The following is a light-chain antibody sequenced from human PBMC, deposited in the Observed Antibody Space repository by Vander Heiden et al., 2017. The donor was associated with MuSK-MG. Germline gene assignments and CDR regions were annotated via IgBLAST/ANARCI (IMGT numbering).Light chain of an antibody. V-gene: IGKV1-39*01. CDR1: QSIANS. CDR3: QQSDNDPLGT. J-gene: IGKJ2*02. CDR2: GAS. Sequence: DIQMTQSPSSLSASVGDRVTITCRASQSIANSLNWYEQKPGNAPNLLIYGASTLHTGVPSRFSVSGYGTEFTLTISSLQREDFATYYCQQSDNDPLGTFGQGTKLEI.